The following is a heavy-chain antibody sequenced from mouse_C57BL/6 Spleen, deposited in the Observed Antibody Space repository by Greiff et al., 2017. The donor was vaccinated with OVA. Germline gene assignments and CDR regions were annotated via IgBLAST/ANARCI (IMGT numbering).Heavy chain of an antibody. Sequence: QVQLQQSGPGLVQPSQSLSITCTVSGFSLTSYGVHWVRQSPGKGLEWLGVIWRGGSTDYNAAFMSRLSITKDNSKSQVFFKMNSLQADDTAIYYCAKNDGNYPYWYFDVWGTGTTVTVSS. CDR2: IWRGGST. CDR3: AKNDGNYPYWYFDV. J-gene: IGHJ1*03. V-gene: IGHV2-5*01. CDR1: GFSLTSYG. D-gene: IGHD2-1*01.